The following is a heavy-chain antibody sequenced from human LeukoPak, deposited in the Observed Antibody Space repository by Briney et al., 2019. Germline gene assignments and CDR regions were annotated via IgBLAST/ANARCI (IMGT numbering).Heavy chain of an antibody. CDR2: IYVTDLT. D-gene: IGHD3-10*01. J-gene: IGHJ4*02. CDR3: ARGFGSGTSPFDN. V-gene: IGHV4-4*07. Sequence: SGTLSLTCTVSGGPIRSNYWSWLRQTGGKGLEGIGRIYVTDLTNYNPSLKSRVTISVDMSKNQLSLNLTSVTAADTAIYYCARGFGSGTSPFDNWGRGTLVTVSS. CDR1: GGPIRSNY.